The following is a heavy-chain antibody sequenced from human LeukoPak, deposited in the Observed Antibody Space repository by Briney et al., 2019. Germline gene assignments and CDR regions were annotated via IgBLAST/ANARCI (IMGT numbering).Heavy chain of an antibody. CDR3: VRLRRNNDRSGYYYYYDY. D-gene: IGHD3-22*01. CDR1: GYTFSDFS. V-gene: IGHV3-21*01. Sequence: PGGSLRLSCAASGYTFSDFSVNWVRQAPGKGLEWVSSISVRSNYRYYADSVWGRFTISRDDARDSLFLQMNSLRAEDTAVYFCVRLRRNNDRSGYYYYYDYWGQGTLVTVSS. J-gene: IGHJ4*02. CDR2: ISVRSNYR.